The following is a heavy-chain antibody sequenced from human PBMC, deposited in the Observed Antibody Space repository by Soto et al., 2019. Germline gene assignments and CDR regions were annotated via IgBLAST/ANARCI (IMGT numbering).Heavy chain of an antibody. CDR1: GYTFTSYG. CDR3: AREGGGAYCSGGSCYSASTLYYYYYMDV. V-gene: IGHV1-18*01. J-gene: IGHJ6*03. D-gene: IGHD2-15*01. Sequence: ASVKVSCKASGYTFTSYGISWVRQAPGQGLEWMGWISAFNGNTNYAQKLQGRVTMTTDTSTSTAYMELRSLRSDDTAVYYCAREGGGAYCSGGSCYSASTLYYYYYMDVWGKGTTVTVSS. CDR2: ISAFNGNT.